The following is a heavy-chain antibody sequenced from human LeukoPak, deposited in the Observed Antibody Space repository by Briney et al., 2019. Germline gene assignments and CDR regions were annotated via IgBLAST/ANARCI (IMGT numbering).Heavy chain of an antibody. CDR1: GYTFTGYY. V-gene: IGHV1-2*02. CDR3: ARVRSPNPYSSGWYLDYFDY. CDR2: INPNSGGT. D-gene: IGHD6-19*01. Sequence: ASVKVSCKAPGYTFTGYYMHWVRQAPGQGLEWVGWINPNSGGTNYAQKLQGRVTMTTDTSTSTAYMELRSLRSDDTAVYYCARVRSPNPYSSGWYLDYFDYWGQGTLVTVSS. J-gene: IGHJ4*02.